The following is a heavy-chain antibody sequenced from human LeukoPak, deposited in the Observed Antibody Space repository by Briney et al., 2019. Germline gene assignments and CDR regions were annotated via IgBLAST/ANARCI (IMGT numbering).Heavy chain of an antibody. V-gene: IGHV5-51*01. CDR2: IYPSVSDP. D-gene: IGHD5-24*01. Sequence: GESLKTSCTGSGSSFSSHWIGWVRPMPGKGLEWMGIIYPSVSDPSYSPSFQAQVTIPADKSINTAYLHWSSLKASDTAMYYCARLSDPIRASFVDYWGQGTLVTVSS. J-gene: IGHJ4*02. CDR1: GSSFSSHW. CDR3: ARLSDPIRASFVDY.